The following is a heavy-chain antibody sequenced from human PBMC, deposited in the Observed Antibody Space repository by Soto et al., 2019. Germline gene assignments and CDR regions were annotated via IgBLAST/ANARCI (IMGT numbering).Heavy chain of an antibody. Sequence: PSETLSLTCTVSGGSISSYYWSWIRQPPGKGLEWIGYIYYSGSTNYNPSLKSRVTISVDTSKNQFSLKLSSVTAADTAVYYCARGEYYDILTGYSPDWFDPWGQGTLVTVSS. CDR3: ARGEYYDILTGYSPDWFDP. CDR1: GGSISSYY. J-gene: IGHJ5*02. D-gene: IGHD3-9*01. V-gene: IGHV4-59*01. CDR2: IYYSGST.